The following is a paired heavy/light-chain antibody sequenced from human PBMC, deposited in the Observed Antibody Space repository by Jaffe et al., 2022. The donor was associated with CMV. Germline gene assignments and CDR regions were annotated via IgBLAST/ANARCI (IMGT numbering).Heavy chain of an antibody. Sequence: EVQLVESGGGLVKPGGSLRLSCAASGFTFSNAWMSWVRQAPGKGLEWVGRIKSKTDGGTTDYAAPVKGRFTISRDDSKNTLYLQMNSLKTEDTAVYYCTTDLQSNYDFWSGYFYYYYGMDVWGQGTTVTVSS. V-gene: IGHV3-15*01. CDR3: TTDLQSNYDFWSGYFYYYYGMDV. J-gene: IGHJ6*02. CDR2: IKSKTDGGTT. CDR1: GFTFSNAW. D-gene: IGHD3-3*01.
Light chain of an antibody. CDR3: AAWDDSLNWV. V-gene: IGLV1-47*01. CDR2: RNN. Sequence: QSVLTQPPSASGTPGQRVTISCSGSSSNIGSNYVYWYQQLPGTAPKLLIYRNNQRPSGVPDRFSGSKSGTSASLAISGLRSEDEADYYCAAWDDSLNWVFGGGTKLTVL. J-gene: IGLJ3*02. CDR1: SSNIGSNY.